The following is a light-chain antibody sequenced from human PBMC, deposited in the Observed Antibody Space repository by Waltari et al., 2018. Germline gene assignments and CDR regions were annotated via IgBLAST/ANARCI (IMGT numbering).Light chain of an antibody. CDR1: SSNIGAGYD. V-gene: IGLV1-40*01. CDR3: QSYDSSLSGCV. CDR2: GNS. Sequence: QSVLTQPPSVSGAPGQRVTISCTGSSSNIGAGYDVHWYQQLPGTAPKLLIYGNSNRPSGVPDRFSGSKSGTSASLAISVLQAEDEADYYCQSYDSSLSGCVFGTGTTVTVL. J-gene: IGLJ1*01.